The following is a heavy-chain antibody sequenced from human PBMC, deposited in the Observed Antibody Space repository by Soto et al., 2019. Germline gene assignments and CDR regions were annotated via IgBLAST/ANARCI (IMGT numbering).Heavy chain of an antibody. CDR3: AHRASPPDLEGQLYPYYYYYGLDV. D-gene: IGHD3-16*02. Sequence: SGPTLVNPTQTLTLTCTFSGFSLSTGGVGVGWIRQPPGKALEWLALIYWDDDKRYSPSLKSRLATTKDTSKNQVVLIMTNMDPVDTATYYCAHRASPPDLEGQLYPYYYYYGLDVWGQGTTVTVSS. J-gene: IGHJ6*02. CDR2: IYWDDDK. V-gene: IGHV2-5*02. CDR1: GFSLSTGGVG.